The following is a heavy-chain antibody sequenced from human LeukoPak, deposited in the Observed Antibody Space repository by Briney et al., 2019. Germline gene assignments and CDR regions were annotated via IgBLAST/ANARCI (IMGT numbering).Heavy chain of an antibody. J-gene: IGHJ4*02. V-gene: IGHV3-53*01. CDR1: EFTVSSNY. D-gene: IGHD4-23*01. Sequence: PGGSLRLSCAASEFTVSSNYMSWVRQAPGKGLEWVSVIYSGGSTYYADSVKGRFTISRDNSKTTLYLQMNSLRAEDTAVYYCARWFDYWGQGTLVTVSS. CDR2: IYSGGST. CDR3: ARWFDY.